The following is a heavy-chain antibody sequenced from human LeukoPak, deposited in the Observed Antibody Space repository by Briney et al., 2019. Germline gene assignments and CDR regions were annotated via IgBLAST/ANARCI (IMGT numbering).Heavy chain of an antibody. D-gene: IGHD6-13*01. CDR2: ISSSSSTI. V-gene: IGHV3-48*01. Sequence: PGGSLRLSCAASGFTFSSYSMNWVRQAPGKGLEWVSYISSSSSTIYYADSVKGRFTISRDNAKNSLYLQMNSLRAEDTAVYYCASVWYEHYWGEGTLVTVSS. CDR3: ASVWYEHY. J-gene: IGHJ4*02. CDR1: GFTFSSYS.